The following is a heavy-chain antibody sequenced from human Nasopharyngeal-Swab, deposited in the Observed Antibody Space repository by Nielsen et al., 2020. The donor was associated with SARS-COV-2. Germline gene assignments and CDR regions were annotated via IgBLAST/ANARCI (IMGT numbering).Heavy chain of an antibody. CDR3: ARDYYDNYDSDY. V-gene: IGHV1-2*02. Sequence: ASVKVSCKTSGYTFTDYYIHWLRQVPGQGLEWVGCINPDSGDTRYAQKFQGRVTVTRDGSRSTAYIELSRLRSDDTAVYYCARDYYDNYDSDYWGQGTLVTVSS. CDR1: GYTFTDYY. D-gene: IGHD3-22*01. CDR2: INPDSGDT. J-gene: IGHJ4*02.